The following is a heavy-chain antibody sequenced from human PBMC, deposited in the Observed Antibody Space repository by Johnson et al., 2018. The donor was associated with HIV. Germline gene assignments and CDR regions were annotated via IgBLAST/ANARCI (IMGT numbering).Heavy chain of an antibody. Sequence: QVQLVESGGGLVKPGGSLRLSCAASGFMFSDYSMSWIRQAPGKGLEWVSYISSSRSTIYYADSVKGRFTISSDNAKNSLYLQMNSLRAEDTAVYYCVRRVNDSSAFEWWGQGTGVTVYS. CDR3: VRRVNDSSAFEW. D-gene: IGHD3-22*01. CDR2: ISSSRSTI. CDR1: GFMFSDYS. J-gene: IGHJ3*01. V-gene: IGHV3-11*04.